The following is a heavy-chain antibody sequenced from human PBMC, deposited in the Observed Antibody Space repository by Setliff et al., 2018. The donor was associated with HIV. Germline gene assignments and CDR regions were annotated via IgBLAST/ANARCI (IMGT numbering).Heavy chain of an antibody. J-gene: IGHJ1*01. D-gene: IGHD2-15*01. CDR3: ARGGGVYCSGGSCYTSVDFQH. CDR2: ISTYSGNT. CDR1: GYTFTNYD. Sequence: ASVKVSCKASGYTFTNYDISWVRQAPGQGLEWMGWISTYSGNTNYAQKLQGRVTMTTDTSTSTAYMELRSLRSEDTAVYYCARGGGVYCSGGSCYTSVDFQHWGQGTLVTVSS. V-gene: IGHV1-18*01.